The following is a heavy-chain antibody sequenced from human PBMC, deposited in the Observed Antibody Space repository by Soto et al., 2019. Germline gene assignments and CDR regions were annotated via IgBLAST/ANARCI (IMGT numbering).Heavy chain of an antibody. CDR3: TTGSVEGV. J-gene: IGHJ6*02. Sequence: EVQLVESGGGFIYPGGSLRLSCAASGLTISNAWMNWVRQAPGKGLEWVGRIKTNPEGGTTDYAAAVKCRFNVSRDDSKNTLYLQMNSLKTEDTAVYYCTTGSVEGVWGQGTTVTVSS. CDR1: GLTISNAW. CDR2: IKTNPEGGTT. V-gene: IGHV3-15*07. D-gene: IGHD2-15*01.